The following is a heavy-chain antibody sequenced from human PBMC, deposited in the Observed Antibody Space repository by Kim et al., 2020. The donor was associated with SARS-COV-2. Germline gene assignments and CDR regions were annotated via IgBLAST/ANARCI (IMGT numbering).Heavy chain of an antibody. CDR2: IYYSGST. CDR1: GGSISSSSYY. CDR3: ARCRPPFTFGENWFDP. Sequence: SETLSLTCTVSGGSISSSSYYWGWIRQPPGKGLEWIGSIYYSGSTYYNPSLKSRVTISVDTSKNQFSLNLSSVTTADTAVYYCARCRPPFTFGENWFDPWGQGTLVTVSS. D-gene: IGHD3-16*01. V-gene: IGHV4-39*01. J-gene: IGHJ5*02.